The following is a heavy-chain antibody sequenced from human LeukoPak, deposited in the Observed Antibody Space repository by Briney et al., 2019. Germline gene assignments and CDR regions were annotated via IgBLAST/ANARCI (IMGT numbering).Heavy chain of an antibody. CDR1: GFTFSSYG. D-gene: IGHD1-26*01. Sequence: KPGGSLRLSCAASGFTFSSYGMHWVRQAPGKGLEWVSSISSSSSYIYYADSVKGRFTISGDNAKNSLYLQMNSLRAEDTAVYYCARDEAVGASDYWGQGTLVTVSS. J-gene: IGHJ4*02. CDR3: ARDEAVGASDY. CDR2: ISSSSSYI. V-gene: IGHV3-21*01.